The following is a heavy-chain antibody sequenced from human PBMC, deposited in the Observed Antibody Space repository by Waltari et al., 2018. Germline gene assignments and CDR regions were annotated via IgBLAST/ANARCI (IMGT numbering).Heavy chain of an antibody. CDR2: IYYSGST. Sequence: QLQLQESGPGLVKPSETLSLTCTVSGGSISSSSYYWGWIRQPPGKGLEWIGSIYYSGSTSYNPSLKSRVTISVDTSKNQFSLKLSSVTAADTAVYYCARRGRQLRNWFDPWGQGTLVTVSS. V-gene: IGHV4-39*01. J-gene: IGHJ5*02. CDR1: GGSISSSSYY. CDR3: ARRGRQLRNWFDP. D-gene: IGHD2-2*01.